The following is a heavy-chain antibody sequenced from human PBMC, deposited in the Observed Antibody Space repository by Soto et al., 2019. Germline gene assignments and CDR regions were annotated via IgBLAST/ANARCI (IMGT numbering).Heavy chain of an antibody. D-gene: IGHD4-17*01. Sequence: PGGSLRLSCAASGSTFSSYGMHWVRQAPGKGLEWVAVIWYDGSTIYYADSVKGRFTISRDNAKSSLYLQMNSLRDEDTAVYYCARAFGDYVFSDYWGQGTLVTVSS. J-gene: IGHJ4*02. V-gene: IGHV3-33*01. CDR3: ARAFGDYVFSDY. CDR2: IWYDGSTI. CDR1: GSTFSSYG.